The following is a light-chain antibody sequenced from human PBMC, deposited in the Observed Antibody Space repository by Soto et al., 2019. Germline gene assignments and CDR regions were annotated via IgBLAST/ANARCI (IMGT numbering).Light chain of an antibody. CDR2: EVS. J-gene: IGLJ1*01. V-gene: IGLV2-18*02. CDR3: SSYTSSSTYV. CDR1: SSDVGNYNR. Sequence: QSALTQPPSVSGSPGQSVTISCTGTSSDVGNYNRVSWYQQPPGTAPKVIIYEVSNRPSGVPDRFSGSKSGNTASLTISGPQAEDEADYYCSSYTSSSTYVFGTGTKLTVL.